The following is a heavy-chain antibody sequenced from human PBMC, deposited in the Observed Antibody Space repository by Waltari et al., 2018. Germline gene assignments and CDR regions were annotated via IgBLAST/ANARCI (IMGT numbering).Heavy chain of an antibody. J-gene: IGHJ4*02. Sequence: QVQLQESGPGLVKPSETLSLTCTVSGGSISSYYWSWIRQPPGKGLEWIGYIYYSGSTNYNPSLKSRVTISVDTSKNQFSLKLSSVTAADTAVYYCAREDSGSYSLFDYWGQGTLVTVSS. CDR3: AREDSGSYSLFDY. D-gene: IGHD1-26*01. CDR1: GGSISSYY. V-gene: IGHV4-59*01. CDR2: IYYSGST.